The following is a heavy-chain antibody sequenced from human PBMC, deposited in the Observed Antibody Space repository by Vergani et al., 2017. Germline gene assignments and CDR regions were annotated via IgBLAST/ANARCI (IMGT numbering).Heavy chain of an antibody. CDR1: GGTFSSYA. J-gene: IGHJ5*02. V-gene: IGHV1-69*04. Sequence: QVQLVQSGAEVKKPGSSVKVSCKASGGTFSSYAISWVRQAPGQGLEWMGRIIPILGIANYAQKFQGSVTITADKSTSTSYIELSSLRSEDTAVYYCARSNLWFDPWGQGTLVTVSS. CDR3: ARSNLWFDP. CDR2: IIPILGIA.